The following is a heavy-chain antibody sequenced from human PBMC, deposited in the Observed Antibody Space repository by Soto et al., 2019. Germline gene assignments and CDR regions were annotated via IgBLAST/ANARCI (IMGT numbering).Heavy chain of an antibody. Sequence: TRTVGGGYISSYSRYCIRQHTGKGLEWIGYIYYSGSTTSNPSLKSRVTISVDTSKTQFSLKLSSVTAADPAVYYCARGRQQLVNHHGFGIWGQGTMVTVSS. V-gene: IGHV4-59*01. CDR1: GGYISSYS. D-gene: IGHD6-13*01. CDR3: ARGRQQLVNHHGFGI. CDR2: IYYSGST. J-gene: IGHJ3*02.